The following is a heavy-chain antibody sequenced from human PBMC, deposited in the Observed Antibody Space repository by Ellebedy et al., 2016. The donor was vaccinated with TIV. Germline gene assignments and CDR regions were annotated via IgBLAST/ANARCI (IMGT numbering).Heavy chain of an antibody. CDR3: AREVDRAYGPFDN. Sequence: PGESLKISCSASGFTFTNYWMGWVRQAPGKGLEWVANINPRASEIHYVNSVKGRFTISRDNAKKTLYLELNSLRAEDTAVYYCAREVDRAYGPFDNWGQGTPVTVSS. D-gene: IGHD3-10*01. V-gene: IGHV3-7*01. CDR1: GFTFTNYW. CDR2: INPRASEI. J-gene: IGHJ4*02.